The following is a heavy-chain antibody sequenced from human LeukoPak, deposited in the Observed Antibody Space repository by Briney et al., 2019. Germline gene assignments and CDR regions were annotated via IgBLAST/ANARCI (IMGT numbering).Heavy chain of an antibody. Sequence: GGSLRLSCAASGFTFSGYPIHWVRQAPGKGLEWVAVISYDGSNKYYADSVKGRFTISRDNSKNTLYLQMNSLRAEDTAVYYCAREIGYSGSYYPIAYFDYWGQGTLVTVSS. V-gene: IGHV3-30-3*01. J-gene: IGHJ4*02. CDR2: ISYDGSNK. D-gene: IGHD1-26*01. CDR1: GFTFSGYP. CDR3: AREIGYSGSYYPIAYFDY.